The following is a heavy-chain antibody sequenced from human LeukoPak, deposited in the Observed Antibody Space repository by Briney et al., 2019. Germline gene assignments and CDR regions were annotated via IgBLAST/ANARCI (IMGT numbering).Heavy chain of an antibody. CDR3: ARIATPGGYFDY. D-gene: IGHD1-26*01. V-gene: IGHV4-59*12. CDR2: IYYSGST. Sequence: PSETLSLTCTVSGGSISSYYWSWIRQPPGKGLEWIGYIYYSGSTNYNPSLKSRVTISVDKSKNQFSLKLSSVTAADTAVYYCARIATPGGYFDYWGQGTLVTVSS. CDR1: GGSISSYY. J-gene: IGHJ4*02.